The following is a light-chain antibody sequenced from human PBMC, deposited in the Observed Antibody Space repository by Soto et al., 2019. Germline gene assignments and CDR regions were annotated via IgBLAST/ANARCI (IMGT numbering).Light chain of an antibody. CDR1: QSVNSN. J-gene: IGKJ5*01. CDR2: GAS. Sequence: EIVMTQSPATLSVSPGETVTLSCRASQSVNSNLAWYQQKPGQAPRLLIYGASSRATGIPDRFSGSGSGTDFTLTISRLEPEDFAVYYCQQYSSSPPITFGQGTRLEIK. CDR3: QQYSSSPPIT. V-gene: IGKV3-20*01.